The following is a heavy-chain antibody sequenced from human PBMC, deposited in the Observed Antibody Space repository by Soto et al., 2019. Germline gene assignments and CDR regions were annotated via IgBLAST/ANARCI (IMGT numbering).Heavy chain of an antibody. Sequence: QVQLQESGPGLVKPSETLSLTCTVSGGSISSYYWSWIRQPPGKGLEWIGYIYYSGSTNYNPSLKSRVTISVDTSKNQFALKLSSVTAADTAVYYCAREVASFDILTGDVNPNWFDPWGQGTLVTVSS. CDR1: GGSISSYY. J-gene: IGHJ5*02. CDR2: IYYSGST. V-gene: IGHV4-59*01. CDR3: AREVASFDILTGDVNPNWFDP. D-gene: IGHD3-9*01.